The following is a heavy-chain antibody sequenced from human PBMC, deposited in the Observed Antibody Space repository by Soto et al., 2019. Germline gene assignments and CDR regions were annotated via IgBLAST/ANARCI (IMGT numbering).Heavy chain of an antibody. J-gene: IGHJ4*02. D-gene: IGHD3-22*01. V-gene: IGHV1-18*04. CDR3: ARPASYYYDSSGYLEYFDY. CDR1: GYTFTSYG. CDR2: ISAYNGNT. Sequence: ASVKVSCKASGYTFTSYGISWVRQAPGQGLEWMGWISAYNGNTNYAQKLQGRVTMTTDTSTSTAYMELRSLSSDDTAVYYYARPASYYYDSSGYLEYFDYWGQGTLVTVSS.